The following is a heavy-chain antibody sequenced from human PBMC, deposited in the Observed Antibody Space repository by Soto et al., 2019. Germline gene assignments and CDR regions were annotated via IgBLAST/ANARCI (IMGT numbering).Heavy chain of an antibody. CDR3: ARARMFSGAHHDY. V-gene: IGHV1-18*04. CDR2: ITPYNGNA. Sequence: XSVKVSCTASGYTFINFGINWVRQAPGQGLEWMGWITPYNGNANYPQKHQDRLTITTDTSTNTAYLELRSLRSDDTAVYFCARARMFSGAHHDYWGQGTRVTVSS. CDR1: GYTFINFG. D-gene: IGHD1-26*01. J-gene: IGHJ4*02.